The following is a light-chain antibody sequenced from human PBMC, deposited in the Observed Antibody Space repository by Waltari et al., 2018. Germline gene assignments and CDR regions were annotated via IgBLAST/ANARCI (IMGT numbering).Light chain of an antibody. V-gene: IGLV3-19*01. CDR1: SLRSYY. CDR3: NSRDSSGNHVG. J-gene: IGLJ2*01. Sequence: SSELTQDPAVSVALGQTVRITCQGDSLRSYYASWYQQKPGQAPVLVIYGKNNRPSGLPDRFAGSSSGNTASLTSTGAQAEDEADYYCNSRDSSGNHVGFGGGTKLTVL. CDR2: GKN.